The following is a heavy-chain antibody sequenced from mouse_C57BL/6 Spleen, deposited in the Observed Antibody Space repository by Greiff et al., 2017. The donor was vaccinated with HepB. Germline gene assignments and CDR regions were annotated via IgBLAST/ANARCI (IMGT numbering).Heavy chain of an antibody. V-gene: IGHV1-15*01. CDR1: GYTFTDYE. J-gene: IGHJ3*01. CDR2: IDPETGGT. CDR3: TAVYYGNPAWFAY. D-gene: IGHD2-1*01. Sequence: QVQLKESGAELVRPGASVTLSCKASGYTFTDYEMHWVKQTPVHGLEWIGAIDPETGGTAYNQKFKGKAILTADKSSSTAYMELRSLTSEDSAVYYCTAVYYGNPAWFAYWGQGTLVTVSA.